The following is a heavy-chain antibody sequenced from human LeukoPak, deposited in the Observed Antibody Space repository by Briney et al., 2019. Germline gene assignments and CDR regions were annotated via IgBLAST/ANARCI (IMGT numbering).Heavy chain of an antibody. CDR2: IYTSGST. V-gene: IGHV4-4*07. J-gene: IGHJ4*02. Sequence: PSETLSLTCTVSGGSISSYYWSWIRQPAGKGLEWIGRIYTSGSTNYNPSLKSRVTMSVDTSKNQFSLKLSSVTAADTAVYYCARGNWYYGSGGQSFDYWGQGTLVTVSS. CDR3: ARGNWYYGSGGQSFDY. D-gene: IGHD3-10*01. CDR1: GGSISSYY.